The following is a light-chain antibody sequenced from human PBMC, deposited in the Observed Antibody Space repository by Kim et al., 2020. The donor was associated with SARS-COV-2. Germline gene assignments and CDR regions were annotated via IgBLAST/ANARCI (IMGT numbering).Light chain of an antibody. V-gene: IGKV1-27*01. CDR1: EDISHY. Sequence: DLQMTQSPSSLSASVGDRVTITCRASEDISHYLAWYQQIPGKVPKLLIYSASSLQTGVPSRFRGRGSGTHFTLTINGLQPEDVATYYCQRYMAAPLTFGGGTKLEIK. J-gene: IGKJ4*01. CDR2: SAS. CDR3: QRYMAAPLT.